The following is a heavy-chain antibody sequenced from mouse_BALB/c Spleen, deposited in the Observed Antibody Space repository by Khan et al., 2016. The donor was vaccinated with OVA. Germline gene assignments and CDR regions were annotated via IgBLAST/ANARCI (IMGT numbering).Heavy chain of an antibody. D-gene: IGHD1-1*01. CDR2: LYPYNDGT. J-gene: IGHJ3*01. V-gene: IGHV1S136*01. CDR1: GYTFTSYV. Sequence: VQLQQSGPELVKPGASVKMSCKASGYTFTSYVIHWVKQKPGQGLEWIGYLYPYNDGTKYNEKFKGKATLTSDNSSSTAYMELSSLTSADSAVSCCATQGSTNTWCAYWGHGTLVTVSA. CDR3: ATQGSTNTWCAY.